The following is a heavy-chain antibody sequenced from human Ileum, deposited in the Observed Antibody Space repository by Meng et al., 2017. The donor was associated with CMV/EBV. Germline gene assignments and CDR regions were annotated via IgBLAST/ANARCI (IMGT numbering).Heavy chain of an antibody. J-gene: IGHJ5*02. D-gene: IGHD5-18*01. CDR1: GFTFSSYD. CDR3: TRATATVPGMNWFDP. Sequence: GSLRLSCAASGFTFSSYDMNWVRQGSGKGLEWVSYTRSKRDSIFQADSVKGRFTISRNNIKNSLYLQMNSLREENTALYYCTRATATVPGMNWFDPWGQGTLVTVSS. V-gene: IGHV3-48*03. CDR2: TRSKRDSI.